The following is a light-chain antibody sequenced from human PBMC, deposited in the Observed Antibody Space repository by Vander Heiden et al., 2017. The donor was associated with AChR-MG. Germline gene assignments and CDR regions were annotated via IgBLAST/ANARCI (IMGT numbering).Light chain of an antibody. CDR3: QQRSNWHPLT. Sequence: EIVLTQSPATLSLSPGERATLSCRASQSVSSYLAWYQQKPGQAPRLLIYDASNRATGIPAGFSGSGSGTDFTLTISSLEPEDFAVYYCQQRSNWHPLTFGGGTKVEIK. J-gene: IGKJ4*01. CDR2: DAS. CDR1: QSVSSY. V-gene: IGKV3-11*01.